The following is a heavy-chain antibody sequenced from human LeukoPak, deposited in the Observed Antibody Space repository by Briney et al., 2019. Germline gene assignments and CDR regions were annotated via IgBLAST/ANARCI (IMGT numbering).Heavy chain of an antibody. Sequence: GGSLRLSCAASGFSFSSYGMHWVRQAPGKGLEWVAYMRSDGSTKYYADSVKGRFTISRDNSNNTLYLQMNGLRPEDTAVYYCAKGYDSSGYYLDHWGQGTLVTVSS. D-gene: IGHD3-22*01. CDR1: GFSFSSYG. V-gene: IGHV3-30*02. CDR3: AKGYDSSGYYLDH. J-gene: IGHJ4*02. CDR2: MRSDGSTK.